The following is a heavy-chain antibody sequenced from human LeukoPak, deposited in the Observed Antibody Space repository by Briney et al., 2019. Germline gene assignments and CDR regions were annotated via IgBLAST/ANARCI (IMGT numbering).Heavy chain of an antibody. CDR2: IWFDGSSK. Sequence: GGSLRLSCAASGFTFSVHGMHWVRQAPGKGPEWVALIWFDGSSKYYADSVKGRFTISRDNSKNTLYLQMNSLRAEDTAVYYCARDWNDGCLDYWGQGTLVTVSS. CDR1: GFTFSVHG. CDR3: ARDWNDGCLDY. J-gene: IGHJ4*02. D-gene: IGHD1-1*01. V-gene: IGHV3-33*01.